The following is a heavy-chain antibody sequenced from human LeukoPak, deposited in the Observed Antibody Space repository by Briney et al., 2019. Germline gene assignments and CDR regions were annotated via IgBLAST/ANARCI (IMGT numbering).Heavy chain of an antibody. J-gene: IGHJ4*02. CDR2: ISSSGSTI. CDR1: GFTFSSYE. CDR3: ARDVYYYGSGSSNFDY. D-gene: IGHD3-10*01. V-gene: IGHV3-48*03. Sequence: PGGSLRHSCAASGFTFSSYEMNWVREAPGKGLEWVSYISSSGSTIYYADSVKGRFTISRDNAKNSLYLQMNSLRAEDTAVYYCARDVYYYGSGSSNFDYWGQGTLVTVSS.